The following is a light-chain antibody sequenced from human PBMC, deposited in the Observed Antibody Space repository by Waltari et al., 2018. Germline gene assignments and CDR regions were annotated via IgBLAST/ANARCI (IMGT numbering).Light chain of an antibody. CDR3: QQYFDNPRT. CDR1: QSILYTSNNKNY. CDR2: WAS. J-gene: IGKJ2*01. V-gene: IGKV4-1*01. Sequence: EIVMTQSPESLAVSLGETATITCKSSQSILYTSNNKNYLAWYQQQPGQPPRLLIYWASSRYSGVPDRFSGSGSGTDFTLTISSLQAEDVAVYYCQQYFDNPRTFGQGTRLEIK.